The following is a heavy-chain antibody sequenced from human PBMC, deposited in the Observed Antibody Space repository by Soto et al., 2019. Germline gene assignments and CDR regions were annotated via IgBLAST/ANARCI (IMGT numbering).Heavy chain of an antibody. D-gene: IGHD3-16*01. V-gene: IGHV4-30-4*01. CDR3: ARHTLRWGRASWFDP. J-gene: IGHJ5*02. Sequence: QVQLQESGPGLVKPSQTLSLTCTVSGGSISSGDYYWSWIRQPPGKGLEWIGYIYYSGSTYYNPSLKSRVTISVDTSKNQFSLKLSSVTAAETAVYYCARHTLRWGRASWFDPWGQGTLVTVSS. CDR1: GGSISSGDYY. CDR2: IYYSGST.